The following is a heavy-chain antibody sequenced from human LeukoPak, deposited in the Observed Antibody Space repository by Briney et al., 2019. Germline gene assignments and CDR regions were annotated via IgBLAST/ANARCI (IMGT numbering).Heavy chain of an antibody. D-gene: IGHD3-10*01. CDR2: INSDGSST. V-gene: IGHV3-74*01. CDR1: GFTFSSYW. J-gene: IGHJ4*02. Sequence: PGGSLRLSCAASGFTFSSYWMHWVRQGPGKGLVWVSRINSDGSSTSYADSVKGRFTISRDNAKNTLYLQMNSLRAEDTAVYYCARDPQEYYFDYWGQGTLVTVSS. CDR3: ARDPQEYYFDY.